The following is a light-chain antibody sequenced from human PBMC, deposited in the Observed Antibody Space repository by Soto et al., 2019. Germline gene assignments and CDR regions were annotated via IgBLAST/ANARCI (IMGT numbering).Light chain of an antibody. Sequence: EIVMTQSPATLSVSPGERATLSCRASQSVSNNLAWYQQKPGQAPRLLIYGASTRATGIPARFSGSGSGTEFTLTVSSLQSEDVAVYYWQQYNTWPRTFGQGTKVEIK. V-gene: IGKV3-15*01. CDR3: QQYNTWPRT. CDR2: GAS. J-gene: IGKJ1*01. CDR1: QSVSNN.